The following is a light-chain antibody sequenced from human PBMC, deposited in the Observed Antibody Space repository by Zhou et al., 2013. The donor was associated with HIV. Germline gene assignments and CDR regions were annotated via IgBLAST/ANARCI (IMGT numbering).Light chain of an antibody. Sequence: DIQMTQSPSSLSASVGDRVTITCRASQSISSYLNWYQQKPGKAPKSLIYAASSLQSGVPSRFSGSGSGTEFTLSITGLQTGDFATYYCQHYYSYPFTFGPGTKVDIK. CDR1: QSISSY. CDR3: QHYYSYPFT. V-gene: IGKV1-39*01. CDR2: AAS. J-gene: IGKJ3*01.